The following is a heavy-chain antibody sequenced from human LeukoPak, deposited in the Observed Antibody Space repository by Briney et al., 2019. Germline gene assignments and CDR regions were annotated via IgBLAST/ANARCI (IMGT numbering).Heavy chain of an antibody. CDR3: ARVMRCSGGSCYSRPIDY. Sequence: GGSLRLSCAASGFTFSSYWMSWVRQAPGKGLEWVANIKQDGSEKYYVDSVKGRFTISRDNAKNSLYLQMNSLRAEDTAVYYCARVMRCSGGSCYSRPIDYWGQGTLVTVSS. D-gene: IGHD2-15*01. V-gene: IGHV3-7*01. CDR2: IKQDGSEK. J-gene: IGHJ4*02. CDR1: GFTFSSYW.